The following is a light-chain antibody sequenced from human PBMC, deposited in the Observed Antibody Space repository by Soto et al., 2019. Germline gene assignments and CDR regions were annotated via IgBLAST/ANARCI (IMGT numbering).Light chain of an antibody. CDR1: QDISNY. Sequence: DIQMTQSPSSLSASVGDRVTITCQASQDISNYLNWYQQKPGKAPKLLIYDASNLETGVPSRFSGSGSATDFTFTISSLQAEDIATYYCQQYDNLPPFTFGPGTKVDIK. V-gene: IGKV1-33*01. J-gene: IGKJ3*01. CDR3: QQYDNLPPFT. CDR2: DAS.